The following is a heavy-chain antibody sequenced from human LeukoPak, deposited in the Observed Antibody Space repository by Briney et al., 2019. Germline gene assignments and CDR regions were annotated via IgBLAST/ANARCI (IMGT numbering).Heavy chain of an antibody. V-gene: IGHV2-70*04. CDR1: GFSLSTSGMR. CDR2: IDWDDDK. CDR3: ARDYYDSSGFDY. Sequence: SGPTLVNPTQTLTLTCTFSGFSLSTSGMRVSWIRQPPGKALEWLARIDWDDDKFYSTSLKTRLTISKDTSKNQVVLTMTNMDPVDTATYYCARDYYDSSGFDYWSQGTLVTVSS. D-gene: IGHD3-22*01. J-gene: IGHJ4*02.